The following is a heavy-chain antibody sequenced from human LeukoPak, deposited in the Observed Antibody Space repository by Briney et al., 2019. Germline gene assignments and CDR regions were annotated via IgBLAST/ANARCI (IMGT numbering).Heavy chain of an antibody. CDR2: ISGSGGST. CDR3: AKQGVLIRSYRDGVDY. J-gene: IGHJ4*02. CDR1: GFTFSSYA. V-gene: IGHV3-23*01. D-gene: IGHD1-26*01. Sequence: GGSLRLSCAASGFTFSSYAMSWVRQAPGKGLEWVSAISGSGGSTYYADSVKGRFTISRDNSKNTLYLQMNSLRAEDTAVNYCAKQGVLIRSYRDGVDYWGQGTLVTVSS.